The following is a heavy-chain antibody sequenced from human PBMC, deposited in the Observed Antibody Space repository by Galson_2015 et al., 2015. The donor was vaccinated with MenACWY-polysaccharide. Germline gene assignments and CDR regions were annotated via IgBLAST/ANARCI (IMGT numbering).Heavy chain of an antibody. Sequence: SLRLSCAASGFTFSTYEMNWVRQSPEKGLQWIAYISGGGAMIQYADSVKGRFTISRENAKDSLYLEMNSLTAEDTGLYYCARDRGSYDAYDIWGQGTVVTVSS. J-gene: IGHJ3*02. CDR3: ARDRGSYDAYDI. CDR2: ISGGGAMI. D-gene: IGHD5-18*01. CDR1: GFTFSTYE. V-gene: IGHV3-48*03.